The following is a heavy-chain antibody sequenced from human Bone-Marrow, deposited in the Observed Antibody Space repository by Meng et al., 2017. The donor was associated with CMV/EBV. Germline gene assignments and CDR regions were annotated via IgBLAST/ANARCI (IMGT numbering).Heavy chain of an antibody. Sequence: GESLKISCAASGFTFSSYAMSWVRQAPGKGLEWVSVIYSGGSSTYYADSVKGRFTISRDNSKNTLYLQMNSLRAEDTAVYYCARDVVVIPAAIYYGMDVWGQGTTVTVSS. CDR3: ARDVVVIPAAIYYGMDV. J-gene: IGHJ6*02. D-gene: IGHD2-2*01. CDR2: IYSGGSST. V-gene: IGHV3-23*03. CDR1: GFTFSSYA.